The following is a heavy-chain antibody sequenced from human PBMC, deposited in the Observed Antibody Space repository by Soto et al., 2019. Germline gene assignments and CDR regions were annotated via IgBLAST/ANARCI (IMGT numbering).Heavy chain of an antibody. CDR1: GGSISSGDYY. CDR3: ARSRYYYDSSGYYYPPRYYFDY. V-gene: IGHV4-30-4*01. D-gene: IGHD3-22*01. CDR2: IYYSGST. J-gene: IGHJ4*02. Sequence: KPSETLSLTCTVSGGSISSGDYYWGWIRQPPGKGLEWIGYIYYSGSTYYNPSLKSRVTISVDTSKNQFSLKLSSVTAADTAVYYCARSRYYYDSSGYYYPPRYYFDYWGQGTLVTVSS.